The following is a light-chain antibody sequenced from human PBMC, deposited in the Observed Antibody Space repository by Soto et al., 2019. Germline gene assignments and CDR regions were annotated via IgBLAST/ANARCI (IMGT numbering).Light chain of an antibody. CDR2: SNI. V-gene: IGLV1-44*01. CDR3: AAWDDSLNGQEV. J-gene: IGLJ2*01. CDR1: SSNIGSNT. Sequence: QSVLTQPPSASGTPGQRVTISCSGSSSNIGSNTVNWYQQLPGTAPKLLIYSNIQRPSGVPDRFSGSKSGTSASLAISGLQSEDEADYYCAAWDDSLNGQEVFGGGTKLTVL.